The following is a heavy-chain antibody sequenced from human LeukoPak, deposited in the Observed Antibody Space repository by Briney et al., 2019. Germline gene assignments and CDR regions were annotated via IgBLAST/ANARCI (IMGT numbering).Heavy chain of an antibody. CDR3: ARGIGYCSSWYMGFDP. J-gene: IGHJ5*02. Sequence: SVKVSCKASGGTFSSYAISWVRQAPGQGLEWMGGIIPIFGTANYAQKFQGRVTITADESTSTAYMELSSLRSEDTAVYYCARGIGYCSSWYMGFDPWGQGTLVTVSP. D-gene: IGHD6-13*01. V-gene: IGHV1-69*13. CDR1: GGTFSSYA. CDR2: IIPIFGTA.